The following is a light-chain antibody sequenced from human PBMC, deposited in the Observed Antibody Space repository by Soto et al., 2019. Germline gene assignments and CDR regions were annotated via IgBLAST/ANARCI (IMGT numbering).Light chain of an antibody. V-gene: IGKV1-39*01. CDR3: HQSYIIPYT. J-gene: IGKJ2*01. Sequence: DIQMTQSPSSLSASVGDRVTITCRASQSISSYLNWYQQKPGKAPKLLIYASSSLQSGVPSRFSGSGSGTDFTLTITSLQPEDFAAYYCHQSYIIPYTVGQGTKLEIK. CDR1: QSISSY. CDR2: ASS.